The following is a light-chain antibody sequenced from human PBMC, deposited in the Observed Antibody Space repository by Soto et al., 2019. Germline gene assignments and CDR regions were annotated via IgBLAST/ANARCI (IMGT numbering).Light chain of an antibody. CDR1: QSVSSY. CDR3: QRRMNGLT. J-gene: IGKJ4*01. Sequence: EIVLTQSPATLSLSPGERATLSCRASQSVSSYLAWDQQKPGQAPRLLIYDASNRATGIPARLSGSEYGTVFALAISSLEPEDCVVYCWQRRMNGLTGGGGIEVEIK. CDR2: DAS. V-gene: IGKV3-11*01.